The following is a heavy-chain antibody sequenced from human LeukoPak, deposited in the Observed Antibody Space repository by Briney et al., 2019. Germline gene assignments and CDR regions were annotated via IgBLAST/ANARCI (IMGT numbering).Heavy chain of an antibody. J-gene: IGHJ4*02. V-gene: IGHV3-23*01. CDR1: GFTFSSYA. D-gene: IGHD6-13*01. CDR2: VRDSGDTT. CDR3: AKARGYSSSSSFDY. Sequence: GGSLRLSCAASGFTFSSYAMNWVREAPGQGLEWGSGVRDSGDTTYYADSVKGRVTISRDNSKNTLFLQMNGLRAEDTALYYCAKARGYSSSSSFDYWGQGALVTVSS.